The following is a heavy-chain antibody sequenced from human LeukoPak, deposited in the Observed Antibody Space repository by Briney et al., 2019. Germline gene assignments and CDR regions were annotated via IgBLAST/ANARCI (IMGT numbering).Heavy chain of an antibody. D-gene: IGHD3-22*01. CDR1: GFTFSSYW. V-gene: IGHV3-7*03. CDR3: AKHYYDSSGYYDSSDY. Sequence: GGSLRLSCAASGFTFSSYWMSWVRQAPGKGLEWVANIKQDGSEKYYVDSVKGRFTISRDNAKNSLYLQMNSLRAEDTAVYYCAKHYYDSSGYYDSSDYWGQGTLVTVSS. CDR2: IKQDGSEK. J-gene: IGHJ4*02.